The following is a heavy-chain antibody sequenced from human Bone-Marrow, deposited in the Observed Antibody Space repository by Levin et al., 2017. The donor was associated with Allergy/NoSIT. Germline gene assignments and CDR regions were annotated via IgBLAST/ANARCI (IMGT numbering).Heavy chain of an antibody. J-gene: IGHJ6*02. D-gene: IGHD3-10*01. CDR3: AKAFPNYGSHYGMDV. V-gene: IGHV3-9*01. Sequence: PGGSLRLSCAASGFTFDDYAMHWVRQAPGKGLEWVSGLSWNGGSVAYADSVKGRFTISRDNAKHSLFLQMESLRPEDTGLYFCAKAFPNYGSHYGMDVWGQGTTVTVSS. CDR2: LSWNGGSV. CDR1: GFTFDDYA.